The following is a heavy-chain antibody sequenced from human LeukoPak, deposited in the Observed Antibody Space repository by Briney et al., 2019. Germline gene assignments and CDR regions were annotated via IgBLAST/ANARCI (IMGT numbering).Heavy chain of an antibody. CDR2: INHSGST. D-gene: IGHD5-18*01. V-gene: IGHV4-39*07. J-gene: IGHJ4*02. Sequence: SETLSLTCTVSGGSISSDAYYWGWIRQPPGKGLEWIGEINHSGSTNYNPSLKSRVTISVDTSKNQFSLKLSSVTAADTAVYYCARLGGFTGYSYGFSYFDYWGQGTLVTVSS. CDR1: GGSISSDAYY. CDR3: ARLGGFTGYSYGFSYFDY.